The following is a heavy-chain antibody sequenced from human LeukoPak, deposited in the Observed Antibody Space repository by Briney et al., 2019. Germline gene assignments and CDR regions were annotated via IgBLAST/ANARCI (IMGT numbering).Heavy chain of an antibody. J-gene: IGHJ6*02. V-gene: IGHV3-30*04. D-gene: IGHD5-12*01. CDR1: GFTFSSYA. Sequence: PRGSLRLSCAASGFTFSSYAMHSGRQAPGKGLGLVAVISYDGSNKYYADSVDGRFTISRDNSKNTLYVQMNSLRAEDTAVYYCARESVATSIYYYGMDVWGQGTTVTVSS. CDR2: ISYDGSNK. CDR3: ARESVATSIYYYGMDV.